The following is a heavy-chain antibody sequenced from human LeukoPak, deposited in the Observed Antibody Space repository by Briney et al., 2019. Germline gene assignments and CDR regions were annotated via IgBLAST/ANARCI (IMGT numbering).Heavy chain of an antibody. CDR1: GYIFISYA. J-gene: IGHJ4*02. CDR3: ARHRPRHGDTADY. Sequence: ASVKVSCKASGYIFISYAMHWVRQAPGQRLEWMGWINAGNGTTKYSQKFQGRVTITRDTSASTVYMELSSLRSEDTAVYYCARHRPRHGDTADYWGQGTLVTVSS. V-gene: IGHV1-3*01. CDR2: INAGNGTT. D-gene: IGHD5-18*01.